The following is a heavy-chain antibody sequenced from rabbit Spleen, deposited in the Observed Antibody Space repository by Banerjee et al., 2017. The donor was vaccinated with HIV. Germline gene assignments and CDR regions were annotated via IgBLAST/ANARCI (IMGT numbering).Heavy chain of an antibody. CDR3: ARNYVNAFDP. J-gene: IGHJ2*01. CDR2: IDTNNGDT. Sequence: QSLEESGGGLVKPGASLTLTCKASGFPFSDKAVMCWVRQAPGKGLEWIACIDTNNGDTDYANWPKGRFTISKTSSTTVTLQMTSLTAADTATYFCARNYVNAFDPWGQGTLVTVS. D-gene: IGHD1-1*01. V-gene: IGHV1S40*01. CDR1: GFPFSDKAV.